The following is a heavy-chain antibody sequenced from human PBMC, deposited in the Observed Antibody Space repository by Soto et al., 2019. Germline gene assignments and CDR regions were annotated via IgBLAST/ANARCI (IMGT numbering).Heavy chain of an antibody. V-gene: IGHV1-69*13. D-gene: IGHD6-6*01. Sequence: VKVSCKASGGTFSSYAISWVRQAPGQGLEWMGGIIPIFGTANYAQKFQGRVTITADESTSTAYMELSSLRSEDTAVYYCARAKQLGFGAFDIWGQGTMVTVSS. CDR3: ARAKQLGFGAFDI. CDR1: GGTFSSYA. CDR2: IIPIFGTA. J-gene: IGHJ3*02.